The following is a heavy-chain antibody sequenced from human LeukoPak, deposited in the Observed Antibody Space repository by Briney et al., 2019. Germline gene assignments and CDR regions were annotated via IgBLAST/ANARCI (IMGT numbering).Heavy chain of an antibody. CDR1: GGSFSGHY. CDR2: INHRENT. V-gene: IGHV4-34*01. Sequence: PSETLSLTCTVYGGSFSGHYWSWIRQPPGQALEWIGEINHRENTNYTPSLKSRVTLSVGTSKNQFSLRLSSVTAADTAVYYCARARGEVFIDYWGQGTLVTVSS. CDR3: ARARGEVFIDY. J-gene: IGHJ4*02. D-gene: IGHD3-10*01.